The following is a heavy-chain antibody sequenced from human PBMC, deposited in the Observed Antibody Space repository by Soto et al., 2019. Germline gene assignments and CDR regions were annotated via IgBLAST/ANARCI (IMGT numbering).Heavy chain of an antibody. D-gene: IGHD3-9*01. CDR1: GFTFSSYA. J-gene: IGHJ5*02. V-gene: IGHV3-30-3*01. Sequence: ESGGGVVQPGRSLRLSCAASGFTFSSYAMHWVRQAPGKGLEWVAVISYDGSNKYYADSVKGRFTISRDNSKNTLYLQMNSLRAEDTAVYYCARDHGGGPILPFDPWGQGTLVTVSS. CDR3: ARDHGGGPILPFDP. CDR2: ISYDGSNK.